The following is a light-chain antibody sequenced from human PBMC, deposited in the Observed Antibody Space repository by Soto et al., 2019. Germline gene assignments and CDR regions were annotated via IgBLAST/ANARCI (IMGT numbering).Light chain of an antibody. Sequence: EVVLTQSPATLSVSPGERATLSCRASQSVSTYLAWYQQKPGQAPRLLIYDASNRATGIPARFSGSGSGTDFTLTISSLEPEDFSVYYCQHRSNWPPSSFGHGTKVEIK. CDR2: DAS. V-gene: IGKV3-11*01. CDR3: QHRSNWPPSS. J-gene: IGKJ1*01. CDR1: QSVSTY.